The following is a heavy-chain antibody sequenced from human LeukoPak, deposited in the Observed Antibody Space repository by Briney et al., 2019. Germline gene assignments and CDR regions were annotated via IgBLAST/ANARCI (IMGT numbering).Heavy chain of an antibody. CDR1: GFTFSSYA. V-gene: IGHV3-23*01. Sequence: PGGSLRLSCAASGFTFSSYAMSWIRQAPGKGLEWVSAISGSGGSTYYADSVKGRFTISRDNSKNTLYLQMNSLRAEDTAVYYCAKSSFMITFGGVIVPRPYYFDYWGQGTLVTVSS. J-gene: IGHJ4*02. CDR3: AKSSFMITFGGVIVPRPYYFDY. D-gene: IGHD3-16*02. CDR2: ISGSGGST.